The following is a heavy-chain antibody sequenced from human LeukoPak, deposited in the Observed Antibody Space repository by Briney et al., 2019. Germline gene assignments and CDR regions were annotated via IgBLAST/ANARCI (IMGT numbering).Heavy chain of an antibody. V-gene: IGHV3-23*01. CDR3: AKWLGYDFWSGYYAIDY. CDR2: ISGSGGST. CDR1: GFIFSTYA. D-gene: IGHD3-3*01. J-gene: IGHJ4*02. Sequence: TGGSLRLSCAASGFIFSTYAMSWVRQAPGKGLEWVSGISGSGGSTNYADSVKGRLTISRDNSKNTLYLQMNSLRAEDTAVYYCAKWLGYDFWSGYYAIDYWGQGTLVTVSS.